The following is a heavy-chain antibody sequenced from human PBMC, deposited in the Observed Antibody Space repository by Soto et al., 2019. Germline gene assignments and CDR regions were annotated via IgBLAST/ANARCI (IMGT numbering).Heavy chain of an antibody. CDR1: GASVSSGNQY. Sequence: ASETLSLTCTVSGASVSSGNQYWSWIRQPPGKRLEWIGFIYNSVITNYSPSLKSRVSISADTSKNQFSLKMSSVTAADTAVYYCAQIHYYHDRSVWWFDPWGQGTLVTVSS. J-gene: IGHJ5*02. V-gene: IGHV4-61*01. CDR2: IYNSVIT. D-gene: IGHD3-22*01. CDR3: AQIHYYHDRSVWWFDP.